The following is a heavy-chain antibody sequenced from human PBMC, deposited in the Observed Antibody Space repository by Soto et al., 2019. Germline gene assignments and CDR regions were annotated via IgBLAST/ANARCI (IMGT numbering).Heavy chain of an antibody. CDR3: ARQVSVYGDYERDC. CDR2: INPSGGST. Sequence: XSVKVSCNAAGYSFTSYYMHWGRRAPGQGLEWMGIINPSGGSTSYAQKFQGRVTMTRDTSTSTVYMELSSLRSEDTAVYYCARQVSVYGDYERDCWGQGTLVTVSS. V-gene: IGHV1-46*01. J-gene: IGHJ4*02. CDR1: GYSFTSYY. D-gene: IGHD4-17*01.